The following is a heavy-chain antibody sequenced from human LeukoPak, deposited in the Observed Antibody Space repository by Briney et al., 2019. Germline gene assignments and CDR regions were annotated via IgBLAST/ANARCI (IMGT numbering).Heavy chain of an antibody. CDR2: IIPIFGTA. Sequence: SVKVSCKASGGTFSSYAISWVRQAPGQGLEWMGRIIPIFGTANYEQKFQGRVTITTDESTSTAYMELSSLRSEDSAVYYCARDGGYSYGYAYWGQGTLVTVSS. D-gene: IGHD5-18*01. CDR3: ARDGGYSYGYAY. CDR1: GGTFSSYA. V-gene: IGHV1-69*05. J-gene: IGHJ4*02.